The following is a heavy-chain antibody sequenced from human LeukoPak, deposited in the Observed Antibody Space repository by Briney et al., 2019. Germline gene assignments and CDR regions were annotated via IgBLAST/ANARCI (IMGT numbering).Heavy chain of an antibody. J-gene: IGHJ6*02. CDR3: AKWYNWNYAGMDV. CDR2: ISGSGGST. CDR1: GFTFSSYA. D-gene: IGHD1-7*01. Sequence: GGSLRLSCAASGFTFSSYAMSWVRQAPGRGLEWVSAISGSGGSTYYADSVKGRFTISRDNSKNTLYLQMNSLRAEDTAVYYCAKWYNWNYAGMDVWGQGTTVTVSS. V-gene: IGHV3-23*01.